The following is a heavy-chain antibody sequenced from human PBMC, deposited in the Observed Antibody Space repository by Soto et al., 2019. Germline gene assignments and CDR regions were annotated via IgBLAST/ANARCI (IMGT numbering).Heavy chain of an antibody. CDR2: IKGDGSAK. CDR3: ARDVSPGSSGYYLAAFDI. J-gene: IGHJ3*02. V-gene: IGHV3-7*05. D-gene: IGHD6-25*01. CDR1: GFTFGNDW. Sequence: EVQLVESGGGLVQPGGSLRLSCAASGFTFGNDWMTWVRQAPGKGLEWVANIKGDGSAKSYLDYVRGRFTVSRDNAENSLFLQMNILRAEDTALYYCARDVSPGSSGYYLAAFDIWGQGTMVTVS.